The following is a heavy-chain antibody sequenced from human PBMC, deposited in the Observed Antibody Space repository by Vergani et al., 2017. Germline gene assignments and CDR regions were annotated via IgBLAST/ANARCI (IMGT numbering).Heavy chain of an antibody. Sequence: EVQLVESGGGLVQPGGSLRLSCAASGFTFSSYWMSWVRQAPGKGLEWVANIKQDGSDKFYVDSVKGRVTVSRDNAKNSLYLDMSSLRAEDTAVDYCVRDVRVSRTWGQGTLVAVSS. V-gene: IGHV3-7*01. CDR2: IKQDGSDK. D-gene: IGHD2/OR15-2a*01. J-gene: IGHJ3*01. CDR1: GFTFSSYW. CDR3: VRDVRVSRT.